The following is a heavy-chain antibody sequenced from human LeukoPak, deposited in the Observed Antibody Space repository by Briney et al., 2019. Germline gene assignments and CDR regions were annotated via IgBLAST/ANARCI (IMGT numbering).Heavy chain of an antibody. V-gene: IGHV3-66*01. CDR3: ARGGITDYGDYSSFDY. CDR1: GFSGSNYY. CDR2: ISTGGGT. Sequence: GASLRLSCVASGFSGSNYYMRWVRQAPGKGLEWVSVISTGGGTSYTDSDKGRFTFSRDNSKNTLFLQMNSLRAEDTAVYYCARGGITDYGDYSSFDYWGQGTLLTVSS. J-gene: IGHJ4*02. D-gene: IGHD4-17*01.